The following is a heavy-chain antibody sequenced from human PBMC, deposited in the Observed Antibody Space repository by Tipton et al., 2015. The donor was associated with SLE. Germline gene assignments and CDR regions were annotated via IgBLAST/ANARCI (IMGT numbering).Heavy chain of an antibody. CDR2: MSSSGRTI. V-gene: IGHV3-48*03. Sequence: GSLRLSCAASGFTFSSYEMNWVRQAPGKGLEWVSNMSSSGRTIHYAESVTGRFTISRDNAKNSLYLQMNSLRGEDTAVYYCARSQWSSPDYWGQGTLATVSA. D-gene: IGHD6-13*01. J-gene: IGHJ4*02. CDR1: GFTFSSYE. CDR3: ARSQWSSPDY.